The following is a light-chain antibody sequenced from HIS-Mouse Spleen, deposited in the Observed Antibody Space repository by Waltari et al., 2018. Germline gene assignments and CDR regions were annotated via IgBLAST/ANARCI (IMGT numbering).Light chain of an antibody. Sequence: QSALTQPASVSGSPGQSITISCTGTSSDVGGYNLVSWYQQHPCKAPKLMIYEGSKRPSGVSNLFAGSKSGNTASLTISGLQAEDEADYYCCSYAGSWVFGGGTKLTVL. CDR1: SSDVGGYNL. CDR2: EGS. CDR3: CSYAGSWV. J-gene: IGLJ3*02. V-gene: IGLV2-23*01.